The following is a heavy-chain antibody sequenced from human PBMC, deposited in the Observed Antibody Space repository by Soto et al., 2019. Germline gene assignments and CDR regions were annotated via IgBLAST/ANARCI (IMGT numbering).Heavy chain of an antibody. J-gene: IGHJ6*02. CDR2: ISGSGGST. V-gene: IGHV3-23*01. D-gene: IGHD3-22*01. CDR3: AQGAVAYYYYYYYGMDV. Sequence: LRLSCAASGFTFSSYAMSWVRQAPGKGLEWVSAISGSGGSTYYADSVKGRFTISRDNSKNTLYLQMNSLRAEDTAVYYCAQGAVAYYYYYYYGMDVWGQGTTVTVSS. CDR1: GFTFSSYA.